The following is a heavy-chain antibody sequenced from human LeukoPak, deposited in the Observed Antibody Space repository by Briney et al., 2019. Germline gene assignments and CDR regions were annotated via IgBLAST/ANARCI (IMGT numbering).Heavy chain of an antibody. V-gene: IGHV3-9*01. Sequence: GGSLRLSCAASGFTFDDYAMHWVRQAPGKGLEWVSGISWNSGSIGYADSVKGRFTISRDNAKNSLYLQMNSLRAEDTALYYCAKDTGRLAAAGTSDYWGQGTLVTVSS. CDR2: ISWNSGSI. J-gene: IGHJ4*02. CDR1: GFTFDDYA. CDR3: AKDTGRLAAAGTSDY. D-gene: IGHD6-13*01.